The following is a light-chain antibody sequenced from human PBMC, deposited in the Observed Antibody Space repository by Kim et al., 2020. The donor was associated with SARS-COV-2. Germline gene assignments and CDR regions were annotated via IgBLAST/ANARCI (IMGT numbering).Light chain of an antibody. CDR3: QQYGSSPRT. J-gene: IGKJ3*01. CDR1: QSVSSSY. CDR2: GAS. Sequence: SPGDRAPLSCRASQSVSSSYLAWYQQKPGQAPRLLIYGASSRATGIPDRFSGSGSGTDFTLTISRLEPEDFAVYYCQQYGSSPRTFGPGTKVDIK. V-gene: IGKV3-20*01.